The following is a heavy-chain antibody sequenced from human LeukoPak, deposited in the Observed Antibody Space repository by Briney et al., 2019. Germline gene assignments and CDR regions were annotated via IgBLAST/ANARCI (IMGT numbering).Heavy chain of an antibody. J-gene: IGHJ2*01. D-gene: IGHD3-9*01. V-gene: IGHV3-74*01. CDR2: INSDGTIT. CDR1: GFSFSTDW. Sequence: GGSLRLSCAAPGFSFSTDWMHWVRQAPGKGLVWVSRINSDGTITNYADSVKGRFTISRDNAKNTLYLQMNSLRAEDTAVYYCARGPTGRYFDLWGRGTLVTVSS. CDR3: ARGPTGRYFDL.